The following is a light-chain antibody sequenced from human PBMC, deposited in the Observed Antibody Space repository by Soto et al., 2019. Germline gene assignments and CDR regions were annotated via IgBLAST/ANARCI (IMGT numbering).Light chain of an antibody. CDR2: DVS. CDR1: SSDVGGYNY. J-gene: IGLJ1*01. Sequence: QSALTQPASVSGSPGQSITISCTGTSSDVGGYNYVSWYHQHPGKAPKLIIYDVSIRPSGVSNRFSGSKSGNTASLTISGLQAEDEADYYCNSYTSSSTYVFGTGTKLTVL. V-gene: IGLV2-14*01. CDR3: NSYTSSSTYV.